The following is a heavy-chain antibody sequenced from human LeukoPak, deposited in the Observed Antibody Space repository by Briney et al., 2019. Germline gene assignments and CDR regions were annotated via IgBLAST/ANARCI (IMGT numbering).Heavy chain of an antibody. CDR2: ISSSSSYI. Sequence: GGSLRLSCAASGFTFSSYEMNWVRQAPGKGLEWVSSISSSSSYIYYADSVKGRFTISRDNAKNSLYLQMNSLRAEDTAVYYCARGEDSSGYYSYWGQGTLVTVSS. CDR1: GFTFSSYE. J-gene: IGHJ4*02. V-gene: IGHV3-21*01. D-gene: IGHD3-22*01. CDR3: ARGEDSSGYYSY.